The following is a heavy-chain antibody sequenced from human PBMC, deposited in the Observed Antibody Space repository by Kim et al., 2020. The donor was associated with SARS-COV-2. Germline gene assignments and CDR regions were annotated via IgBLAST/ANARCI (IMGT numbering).Heavy chain of an antibody. V-gene: IGHV1-46*01. D-gene: IGHD1-1*01. CDR3: ARDRRNAGAAFDI. J-gene: IGHJ3*02. Sequence: YAQKVQGRVTMTRDTSTSTVYMELSSLRSEDTAVYYCARDRRNAGAAFDIWGQGTMVTVSS.